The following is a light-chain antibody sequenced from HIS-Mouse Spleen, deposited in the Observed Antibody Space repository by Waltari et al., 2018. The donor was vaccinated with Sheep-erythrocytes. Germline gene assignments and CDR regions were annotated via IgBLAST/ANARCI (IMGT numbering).Light chain of an antibody. CDR1: SSDVGGYNY. V-gene: IGLV2-11*01. J-gene: IGLJ1*01. CDR2: DVS. CDR3: CSYAGSYNHV. Sequence: QSALTQPRSVSGSPGQSVTISCTGTSSDVGGYNYVSWYQQHPGKAPKLMIYDVSKRRSGVPAPCSGSKSGNTASLTISGLQAEDEADYYCCSYAGSYNHVFATGTKVTVL.